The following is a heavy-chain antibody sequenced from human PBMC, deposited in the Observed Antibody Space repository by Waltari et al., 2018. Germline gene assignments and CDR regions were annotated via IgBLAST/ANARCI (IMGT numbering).Heavy chain of an antibody. D-gene: IGHD1-26*01. CDR1: GFTFGRSA. V-gene: IGHV3-23*04. Sequence: EVQLVESGGGLVQPGGSLSLSCDASGFTFGRSAMTWVRQVPGKGLEWLSAMSGVGGTIYYADSVQGRFIISRDPSKNTLFLQLNSLRVEDTAVYFCAKSLSDPTVGGLDVWGQGTPVTVSS. J-gene: IGHJ6*02. CDR2: MSGVGGTI. CDR3: AKSLSDPTVGGLDV.